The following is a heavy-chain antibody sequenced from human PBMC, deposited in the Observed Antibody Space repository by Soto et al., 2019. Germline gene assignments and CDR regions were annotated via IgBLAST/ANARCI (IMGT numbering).Heavy chain of an antibody. V-gene: IGHV3-33*01. D-gene: IGHD3-22*01. CDR3: ARSHYYDSSGYYLRPHYYGMDV. Sequence: GGSPRTSCAGSGFTLRCYGLPRGRPAPGKGVEGGAVIWYDGSNKYYADSVKGRFTISRDNSKNTLYLQMNSLRAEDTAVYYCARSHYYDSSGYYLRPHYYGMDVWGQGTTVTVSS. CDR2: IWYDGSNK. J-gene: IGHJ6*02. CDR1: GFTLRCYG.